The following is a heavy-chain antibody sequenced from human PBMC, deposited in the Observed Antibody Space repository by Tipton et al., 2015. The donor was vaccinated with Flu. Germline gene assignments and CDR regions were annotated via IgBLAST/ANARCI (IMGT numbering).Heavy chain of an antibody. D-gene: IGHD6-25*01. CDR3: ARSGSKGSGPDY. CDR2: MYTSGST. V-gene: IGHV4-4*07. CDR1: GGSISSYY. Sequence: LRLSCTVSGGSISSYYWSWIRQPAGKGLEWIGRMYTSGSTNYNPSLKSQVTMSVDTSKNQFSLNLTSVTAADTAVYYCARSGSKGSGPDYWGQGTLVTVSS. J-gene: IGHJ4*02.